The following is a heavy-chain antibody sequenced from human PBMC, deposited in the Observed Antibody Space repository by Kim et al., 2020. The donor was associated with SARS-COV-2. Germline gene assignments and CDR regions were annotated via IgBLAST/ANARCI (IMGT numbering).Heavy chain of an antibody. CDR1: GGSISSSSYY. V-gene: IGHV4-39*01. Sequence: SETLSLTCTVSGGSISSSSYYWGWIRQPPGKGLEWIGSIYYSGSTYYNPSLKSRVTISVDTSKNQFSLKLSSVTAADTAVYYCARGYSSSWYSYYYGMDVWGQGTTVTVSS. D-gene: IGHD6-13*01. CDR3: ARGYSSSWYSYYYGMDV. CDR2: IYYSGST. J-gene: IGHJ6*02.